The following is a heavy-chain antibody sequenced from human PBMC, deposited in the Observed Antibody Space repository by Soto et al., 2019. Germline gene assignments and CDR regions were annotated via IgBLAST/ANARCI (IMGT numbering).Heavy chain of an antibody. D-gene: IGHD6-13*01. Sequence: GESLKISCKGSGYSFTSYWIGWVRQMPGKGLEWMGIIYPGDSDTRYSPSFQGQVTISADKSISTAYLQWSSLKASDTAMYYCARQVAETSIAEAGTEGYYYYYGMDVWGQGTTVTVSS. CDR1: GYSFTSYW. CDR3: ARQVAETSIAEAGTEGYYYYYGMDV. CDR2: IYPGDSDT. V-gene: IGHV5-51*01. J-gene: IGHJ6*02.